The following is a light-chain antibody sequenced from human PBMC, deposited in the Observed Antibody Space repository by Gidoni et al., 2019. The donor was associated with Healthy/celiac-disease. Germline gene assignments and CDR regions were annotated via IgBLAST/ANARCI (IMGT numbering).Light chain of an antibody. CDR2: WAS. CDR1: QSVLYSSNNKYY. CDR3: QQYYSTPWT. J-gene: IGKJ1*01. V-gene: IGKV4-1*01. Sequence: DIVMTQSPDSLAVSLGERATSNCKSSQSVLYSSNNKYYLAWYQQKPGQPPKLLIYWASTRESGVPDRFSGSGSGTDFTLTISSLQAEDVAVYYCQQYYSTPWTFGQGTKVEIK.